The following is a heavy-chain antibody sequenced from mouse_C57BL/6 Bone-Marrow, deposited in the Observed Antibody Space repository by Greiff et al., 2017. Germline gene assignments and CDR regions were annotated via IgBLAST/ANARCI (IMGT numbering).Heavy chain of an antibody. CDR2: IYPGNSDT. CDR1: GYTFTSYW. J-gene: IGHJ4*01. Sequence: VQLQQSGTVLARPGASVKMSCKTSGYTFTSYWMHWVKQRPGQGLEWIGAIYPGNSDTSYNQKFKGKAKLTAVTSASTAYMELSSLTNEDSAVYYCTRSEYSNSNYAMDYWGQGTSVTVSS. V-gene: IGHV1-5*01. D-gene: IGHD2-5*01. CDR3: TRSEYSNSNYAMDY.